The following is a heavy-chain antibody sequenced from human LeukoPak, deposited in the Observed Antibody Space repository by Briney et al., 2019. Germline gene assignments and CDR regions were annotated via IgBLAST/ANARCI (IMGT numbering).Heavy chain of an antibody. CDR3: AREFTVANQPRFDF. CDR2: ISYDGSNK. Sequence: GGSLRLSCAASGLTFSNAWMSWVRQAPGKGLEWVALISYDGSNKYYADSVKGRFTISRDNSKNTLYLQMNGLRAEDTAVYYCAREFTVANQPRFDFWGQGTLVTVSS. CDR1: GLTFSNAW. J-gene: IGHJ4*02. V-gene: IGHV3-30-3*01. D-gene: IGHD5-12*01.